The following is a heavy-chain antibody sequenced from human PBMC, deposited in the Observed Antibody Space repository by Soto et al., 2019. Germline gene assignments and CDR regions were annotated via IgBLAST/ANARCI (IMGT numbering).Heavy chain of an antibody. V-gene: IGHV5-10-1*01. J-gene: IGHJ3*02. CDR3: ARQNDYGDYAFDI. CDR2: IDPSDSYT. D-gene: IGHD4-17*01. Sequence: PGESLKISCNGSGYSFTSYWISWVRQMPGKGLEWMGRIDPSDSYTNYSPSFQGHVTISADKSISTAYLQWSSLKASDTAMYYCARQNDYGDYAFDIWGQGTMVTVSS. CDR1: GYSFTSYW.